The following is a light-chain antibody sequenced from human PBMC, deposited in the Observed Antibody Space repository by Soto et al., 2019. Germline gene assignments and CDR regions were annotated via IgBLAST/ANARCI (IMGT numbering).Light chain of an antibody. Sequence: IPVTMSPSTVSASVVYIFTIAFRASQSISSWLAWYQQKPGKAPKLLMYDASSLESGVPSRFSGSGSGTEFTLTISSLQPDDFATYYCQQYNSYWAFGQGTKV. V-gene: IGKV1-5*01. CDR1: QSISSW. CDR3: QQYNSYWA. J-gene: IGKJ1*01. CDR2: DAS.